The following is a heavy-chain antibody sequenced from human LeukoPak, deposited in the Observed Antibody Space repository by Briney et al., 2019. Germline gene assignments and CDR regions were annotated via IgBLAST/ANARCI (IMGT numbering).Heavy chain of an antibody. D-gene: IGHD2-21*01. Sequence: ASVKVSCKASGYTFTSYAMHWVRQAPGQRLEWMGWINAGNGNTKYSQEFQGRVTITRDTSASTAYMELSSLRSEDMAVYYCASAVAYRTPAWFDPWGQGTLVTVSS. V-gene: IGHV1-3*03. CDR1: GYTFTSYA. J-gene: IGHJ5*02. CDR3: ASAVAYRTPAWFDP. CDR2: INAGNGNT.